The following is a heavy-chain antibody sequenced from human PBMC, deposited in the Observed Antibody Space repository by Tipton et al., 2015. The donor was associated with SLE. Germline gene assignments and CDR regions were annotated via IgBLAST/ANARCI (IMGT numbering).Heavy chain of an antibody. CDR1: GGSISSTNYY. CDR3: ARDGYSYPFDY. CDR2: VYYSGST. V-gene: IGHV4-61*01. J-gene: IGHJ4*02. Sequence: TLSLTCTVSGGSISSTNYYWSWIRQPPGKGLEWIGYVYYSGSTNYNPSLKSRVTISVDTSKNQFSLKLSSVTAADTAVYYCARDGYSYPFDYWGQGTLVTVSS. D-gene: IGHD5-18*01.